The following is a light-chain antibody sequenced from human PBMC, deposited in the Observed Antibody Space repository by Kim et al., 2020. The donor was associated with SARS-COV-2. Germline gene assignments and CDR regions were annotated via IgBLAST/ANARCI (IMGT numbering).Light chain of an antibody. Sequence: SPGERATVSCRASQSLSSTYLAWYQQKPGQAPRLLIHGASSRATGIPDRFSGSGSETDFILTISSLDPEDFAVYYCQHYGTSPLTFGGGTKVDIK. J-gene: IGKJ4*01. CDR3: QHYGTSPLT. CDR2: GAS. V-gene: IGKV3-20*01. CDR1: QSLSSTY.